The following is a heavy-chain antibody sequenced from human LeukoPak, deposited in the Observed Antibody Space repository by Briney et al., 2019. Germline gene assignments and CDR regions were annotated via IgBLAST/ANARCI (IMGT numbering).Heavy chain of an antibody. CDR3: ARGRVSSNTWYSTYYYYFYMDV. J-gene: IGHJ6*03. CDR2: IYYSGRT. V-gene: IGHV4-39*07. CDR1: GGSISSSSSY. Sequence: SETLSLTCTISGGSISSSSSYWGWIRQPPGKGLECIGSIYYSGRTYYNPSLKSRVTISVDTSKNHFSLELTSATAADTAVYFCARGRVSSNTWYSTYYYYFYMDVWGKGTTVTVSS. D-gene: IGHD6-13*01.